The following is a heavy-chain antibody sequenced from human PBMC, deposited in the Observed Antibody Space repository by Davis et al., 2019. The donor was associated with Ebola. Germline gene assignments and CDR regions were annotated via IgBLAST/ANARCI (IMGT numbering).Heavy chain of an antibody. J-gene: IGHJ2*01. CDR2: ISGSGGST. V-gene: IGHV3-23*01. D-gene: IGHD3-9*01. CDR3: ARDTNQPLRYFDWLSNWYFDL. Sequence: GGSLRLSCAASGFTFSSYAMSWVRQAPGKGLEWVSAISGSGGSTYYADSVKGRFTISRDNAKNSLYLQMNSLRAEDTAVYYCARDTNQPLRYFDWLSNWYFDLWGRGTLVTVSS. CDR1: GFTFSSYA.